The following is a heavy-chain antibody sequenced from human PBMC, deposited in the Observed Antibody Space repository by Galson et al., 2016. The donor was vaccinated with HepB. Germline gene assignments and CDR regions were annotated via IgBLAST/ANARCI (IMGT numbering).Heavy chain of an antibody. V-gene: IGHV4-39*01. CDR3: ARRVAVAGIYYFDC. J-gene: IGHJ4*01. Sequence: WVRQAPGKGLEWIGSIYYSGSTYYNPSLKSRVTISVDMSKNQFSLKLSSVTAADTAVYYCARRVAVAGIYYFDCWGRGTLVTVSS. CDR2: IYYSGST. D-gene: IGHD6-19*01.